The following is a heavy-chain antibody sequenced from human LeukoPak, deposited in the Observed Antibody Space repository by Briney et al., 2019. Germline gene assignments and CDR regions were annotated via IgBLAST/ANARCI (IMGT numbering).Heavy chain of an antibody. V-gene: IGHV4-39*01. CDR2: IYYSGST. CDR3: ARQGITMVRGVRREFDY. D-gene: IGHD3-10*01. Sequence: SETLSLTCTVSGGSISSYYWGWIRQPPGKGLEWIGSIYYSGSTYYNPSLKSRATISVDTSKNQFSLKLSSVTAADTAVYYCARQGITMVRGVRREFDYWGQGTLVTVSS. CDR1: GGSISSYY. J-gene: IGHJ4*02.